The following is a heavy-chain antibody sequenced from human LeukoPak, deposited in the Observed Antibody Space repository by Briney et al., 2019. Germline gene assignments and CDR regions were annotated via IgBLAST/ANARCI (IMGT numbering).Heavy chain of an antibody. Sequence: GASVKVSCKASGYTFTSYDINWVRQAPGQGLEWMGWINPNSGGTNYAQKFQGRVTMTRDTSISTAYMELSRLRSDDTAVYYCARAVDQYYYDSSGYYYWGQGTLVTVSS. J-gene: IGHJ4*02. CDR3: ARAVDQYYYDSSGYYY. V-gene: IGHV1-2*02. CDR1: GYTFTSYD. D-gene: IGHD3-22*01. CDR2: INPNSGGT.